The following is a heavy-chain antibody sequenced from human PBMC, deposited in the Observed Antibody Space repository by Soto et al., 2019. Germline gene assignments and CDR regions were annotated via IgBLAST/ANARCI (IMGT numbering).Heavy chain of an antibody. CDR1: GFTFSSYG. Sequence: GGSLRLSCAASGFTFSSYGMHWVRQAPGKGLEWVAVIWYDGSNKYYADSVKGRFTISRDNSKNTLYLQMNSLRAEDTAVYYCARDPSGGDSSSRYYFDYWGQGTLVTVSS. CDR3: ARDPSGGDSSSRYYFDY. V-gene: IGHV3-33*08. D-gene: IGHD6-6*01. CDR2: IWYDGSNK. J-gene: IGHJ4*02.